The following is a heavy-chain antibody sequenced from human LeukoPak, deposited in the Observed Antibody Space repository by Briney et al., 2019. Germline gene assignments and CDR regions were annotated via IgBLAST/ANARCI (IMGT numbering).Heavy chain of an antibody. CDR2: ISSNGGST. CDR1: GFTFSSYA. J-gene: IGHJ4*02. CDR3: VTISWHDFDY. D-gene: IGHD3-9*01. V-gene: IGHV3-64D*09. Sequence: GGSLRLSCSASGFTFSSYAMHWVRQAPGKGLEYASAISSNGGSTYYADSVKGRFTISRDNSKNTLYLQMSSLRAEDTAEYYCVTISWHDFDYWGQGTLVTVSS.